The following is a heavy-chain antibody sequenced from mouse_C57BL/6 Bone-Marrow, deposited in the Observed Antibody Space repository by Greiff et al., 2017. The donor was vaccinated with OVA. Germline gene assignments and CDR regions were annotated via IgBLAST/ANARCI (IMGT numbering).Heavy chain of an antibody. Sequence: VHVKQSGAELVRPGASVKLSCTASGFNIKDDYMHWVKQRPEQGLEWIGCIDPENGDTEYASKFQGKATITADTSSNTAYLQLSSLTSEDTAVYYCTTPYYYGYFDYWGQGTTPTVSS. D-gene: IGHD1-1*01. V-gene: IGHV14-4*01. CDR1: GFNIKDDY. CDR3: TTPYYYGYFDY. J-gene: IGHJ2*01. CDR2: IDPENGDT.